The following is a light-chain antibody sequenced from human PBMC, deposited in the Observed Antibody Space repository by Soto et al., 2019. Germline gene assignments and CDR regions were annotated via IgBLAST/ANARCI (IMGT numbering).Light chain of an antibody. CDR3: SSYKFSTTLRV. V-gene: IGLV2-14*01. CDR1: SIDVGAYNY. J-gene: IGLJ3*02. CDR2: EVT. Sequence: QSVLTQFASVSGSPGQSITISCTGTSIDVGAYNYVSWFQQHPGEAPKLIIFEVTHRPSGISTRFSGSKSGNTASLTISDLQAEDEALYYCSSYKFSTTLRVFGGGTKLTVL.